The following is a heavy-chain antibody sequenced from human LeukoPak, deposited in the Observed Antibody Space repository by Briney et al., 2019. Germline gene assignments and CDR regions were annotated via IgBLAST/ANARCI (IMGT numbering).Heavy chain of an antibody. CDR3: AKEEGTSNGIYYYYYYMDV. V-gene: IGHV3-23*01. J-gene: IGHJ6*03. CDR1: GFTFSSYG. D-gene: IGHD1-7*01. CDR2: ISGSGGST. Sequence: GGSLRLSCAASGFTFSSYGMSWVRQAPGKGLEWVSGISGSGGSTYYADSVKGRFTISRDNSKNTLYLQMNSLRAEDTAVYYCAKEEGTSNGIYYYYYYMDVWGKGTTVTVSS.